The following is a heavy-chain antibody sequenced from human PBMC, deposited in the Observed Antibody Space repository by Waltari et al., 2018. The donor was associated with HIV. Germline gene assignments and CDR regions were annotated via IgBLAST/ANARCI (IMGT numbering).Heavy chain of an antibody. CDR1: GYTFPGYY. J-gene: IGHJ3*02. Sequence: QLLQFGAEVKKAGASVKVSFKASGYTFPGYYMNWVRQAPGQGLEWMGWISPNSGGTNYAQKFQGRVTMTRDTSISTAYMDLSRLRSDDTAVYYCVRDRLEGAFDIWGQGTMVTVSS. D-gene: IGHD3-3*01. CDR2: ISPNSGGT. CDR3: VRDRLEGAFDI. V-gene: IGHV1-2*02.